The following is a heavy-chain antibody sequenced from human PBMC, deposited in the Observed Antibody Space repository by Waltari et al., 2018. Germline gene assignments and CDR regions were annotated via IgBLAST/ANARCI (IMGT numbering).Heavy chain of an antibody. Sequence: VWTRQPPWEVVKGIGTMSYSGATCSSPSLRTLVPTSRDTSANQLSLRLGSVTAADTAVYYCATDIGASLGTAAFDVWGQGTTVTVSS. CDR3: ATDIGASLGTAAFDV. D-gene: IGHD1-1*01. CDR2: MSYSGAT. J-gene: IGHJ3*01. V-gene: IGHV4-39*02.